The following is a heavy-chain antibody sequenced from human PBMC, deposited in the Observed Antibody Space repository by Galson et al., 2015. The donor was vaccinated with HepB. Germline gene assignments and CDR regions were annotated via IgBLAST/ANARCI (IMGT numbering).Heavy chain of an antibody. CDR2: VYSGGST. Sequence: ALRLSCAASGLTVSSNYMTWVRQAPGKGLEWVSVVYSGGSTYYADSVKGRFTISRDNSKNTLYLQMNSLRAEDTAVYYCARAATSYSDTSGYRVGAFDIWGQGTMVTVSS. V-gene: IGHV3-66*01. J-gene: IGHJ3*02. CDR1: GLTVSSNY. CDR3: ARAATSYSDTSGYRVGAFDI. D-gene: IGHD3-22*01.